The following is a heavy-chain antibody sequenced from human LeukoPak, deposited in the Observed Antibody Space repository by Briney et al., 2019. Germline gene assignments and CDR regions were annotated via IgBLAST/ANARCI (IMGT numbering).Heavy chain of an antibody. V-gene: IGHV3-48*01. J-gene: IGHJ4*02. D-gene: IGHD3-10*01. CDR2: TGSSSSTI. Sequence: AGGSLRLSCAASGFTFSIYSMNWVRQAPGKGLEWVSYTGSSSSTIFYADSVKGRFTISRDNAKNPLYLQMNSLRGEDTAVYYCARDLSGSLAFDYWGQGTLVTVSS. CDR3: ARDLSGSLAFDY. CDR1: GFTFSIYS.